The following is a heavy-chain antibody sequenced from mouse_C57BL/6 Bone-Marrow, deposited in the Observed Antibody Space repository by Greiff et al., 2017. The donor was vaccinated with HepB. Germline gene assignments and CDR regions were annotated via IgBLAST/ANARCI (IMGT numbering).Heavy chain of an antibody. CDR2: ISSSSSTI. CDR1: GFTFSDYG. CDR3: ARGCRRYGCFDD. Sequence: DVMLVESGGGLVKPGGSLKLSCAASGFTFSDYGMNWVRQAPEKGLEWVAYISSSSSTIYYEDTVKGRFTISRDNAKNTLFLQMNSLRSDDTAMYYCARGCRRYGCFDDWGKGTTVTVSS. V-gene: IGHV5-17*01. J-gene: IGHJ1*03.